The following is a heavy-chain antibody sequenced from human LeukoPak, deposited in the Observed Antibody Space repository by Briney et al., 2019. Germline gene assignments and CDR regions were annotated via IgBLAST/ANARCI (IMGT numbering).Heavy chain of an antibody. CDR3: ARDREWPEDAFDV. D-gene: IGHD2-8*01. J-gene: IGHJ3*01. CDR1: GGTFSSYA. Sequence: ASVKVPCKASGGTFSSYAISWVRQVPGQGLEWMGGIIPIFGTANYAQKFQGRVTITTDEYTSTAYMELSSLRSEDTAVYYCARDREWPEDAFDVWGQGTMVTVSS. V-gene: IGHV1-69*05. CDR2: IIPIFGTA.